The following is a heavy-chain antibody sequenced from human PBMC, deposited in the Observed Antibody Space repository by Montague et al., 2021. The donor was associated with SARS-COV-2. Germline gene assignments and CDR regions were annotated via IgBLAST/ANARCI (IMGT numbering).Heavy chain of an antibody. J-gene: IGHJ4*02. D-gene: IGHD3-3*01. V-gene: IGHV6-1*01. CDR3: VRDTGFAQGGFDA. Sequence: CAISGDSVSSNTAAWNWIRQSPSGGLEWLGRTNYRSKWTSDYATSVKGRISIDPDTSKNQFFLHLRSVTPEDTAVYYCVRDTGFAQGGFDAWGQGTLVTVS. CDR1: GDSVSSNTAA. CDR2: TNYRSKWTS.